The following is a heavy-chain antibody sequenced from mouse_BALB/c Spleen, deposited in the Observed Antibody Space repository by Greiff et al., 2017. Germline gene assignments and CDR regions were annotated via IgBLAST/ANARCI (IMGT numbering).Heavy chain of an antibody. CDR2: IWAGGGT. D-gene: IGHD3-1*01. CDR3: DRDRGCAMDY. V-gene: IGHV2-9*02. J-gene: IGHJ4*01. CDR1: GFSLTSYG. Sequence: VQLLESGPGLVAPSQTLSITCTVSGFSLTSYGVHWVRQPPGKGLEWLGVIWAGGGTNYNSALMSRLSISKYNSKNQVFLKMNSLHTDDNAMYYCDRDRGCAMDYWGQGTSVTVSS.